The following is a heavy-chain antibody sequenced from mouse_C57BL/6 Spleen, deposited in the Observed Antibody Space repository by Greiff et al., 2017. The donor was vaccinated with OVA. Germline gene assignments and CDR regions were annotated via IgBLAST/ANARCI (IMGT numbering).Heavy chain of an antibody. Sequence: QVQLQQPGAELVKPGASVKLSCKASGYTFTSYWMQWVKQRPGQGLEWIGEIDPADSYTNYNQKFKGQATLTVDKSSSTAYMPLSSLPSEDSAVSCCARSGYTGSEAWFAYWGQGTLVTVSA. J-gene: IGHJ3*01. V-gene: IGHV1-50*01. CDR1: GYTFTSYW. CDR2: IDPADSYT. D-gene: IGHD1-2*01. CDR3: ARSGYTGSEAWFAY.